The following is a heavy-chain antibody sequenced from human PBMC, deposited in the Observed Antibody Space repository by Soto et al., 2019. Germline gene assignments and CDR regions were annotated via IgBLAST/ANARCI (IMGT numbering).Heavy chain of an antibody. CDR1: GFTFNSHE. CDR3: ARAARTVVRGLYGMDV. D-gene: IGHD3-10*02. J-gene: IGHJ6*02. Sequence: EVQLVESGGGLVQPGGSLRLSCAASGFTFNSHEMNWVRQAPGKGLERVSYVSTNARTIYYADSVKGRFTISRDNAKNSPYLQMNSMRDGDTAVYYCARAARTVVRGLYGMDVWGQGTTVTVSS. V-gene: IGHV3-48*03. CDR2: VSTNARTI.